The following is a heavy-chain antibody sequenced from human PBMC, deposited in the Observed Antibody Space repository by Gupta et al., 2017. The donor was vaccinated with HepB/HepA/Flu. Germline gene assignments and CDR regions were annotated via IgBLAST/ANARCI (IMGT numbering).Heavy chain of an antibody. J-gene: IGHJ4*02. CDR3: ARRDIVATRTYDY. CDR1: GGSISSSSYY. V-gene: IGHV4-39*01. CDR2: FQYSGST. Sequence: QLQVQESGPGLVKPSETLSLTCTVSGGSISSSSYYWGWIRQPPGKGLEWIGSFQYSGSTYYNPSLKSRVTISVDTSNNQFSLKLSSVTVADTAVYYCARRDIVATRTYDYWGQGTLDTVSS. D-gene: IGHD5-12*01.